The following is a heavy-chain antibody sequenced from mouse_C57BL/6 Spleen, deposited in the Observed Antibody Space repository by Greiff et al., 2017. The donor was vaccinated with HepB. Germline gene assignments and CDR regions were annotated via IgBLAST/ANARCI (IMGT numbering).Heavy chain of an antibody. CDR2: IYPGSGST. Sequence: QVQLKESGAELVKPGASVKMSCKASGYTFTSYWITWVKQRPGQGLEWIGDIYPGSGSTNYNEKFKSKATLTVDTSSSTAYMQLSSLTSEDSAVYYCASGSNYMGPSAYWGQGTLVTVSA. V-gene: IGHV1-55*01. CDR3: ASGSNYMGPSAY. D-gene: IGHD2-5*01. J-gene: IGHJ3*01. CDR1: GYTFTSYW.